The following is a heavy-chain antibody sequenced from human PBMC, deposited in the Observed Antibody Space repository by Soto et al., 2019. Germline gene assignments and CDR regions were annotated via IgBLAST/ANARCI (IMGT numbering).Heavy chain of an antibody. D-gene: IGHD2-2*01. V-gene: IGHV3-23*01. CDR3: AKGVRGYCSSSCCLAYCFDP. Sequence: EVQLLESGGGLIQPGGSLRLSCAASGFTFSDYAMSWVRQAPGRGLEWVSAITGSGVSTFYADSVKGRFTNSRDNPKGKLYLQMDSLRAEDTAVYYCAKGVRGYCSSSCCLAYCFDPWGQGTLVTVSS. J-gene: IGHJ5*02. CDR1: GFTFSDYA. CDR2: ITGSGVST.